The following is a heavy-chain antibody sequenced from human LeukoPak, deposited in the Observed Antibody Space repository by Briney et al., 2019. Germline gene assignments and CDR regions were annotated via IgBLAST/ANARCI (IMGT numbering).Heavy chain of an antibody. J-gene: IGHJ4*02. D-gene: IGHD6-6*01. CDR2: INHSGST. CDR1: GGSFSGYY. CDR3: AREIAARPVYDY. Sequence: PSETLSLTCAVYGGSFSGYYWSWIRQPPGKGLEWIGEINHSGSTNYNPSLKSRVTISVDTSKNQFSLKLSSVTAADTAVYYCAREIAARPVYDYWGQGTLVTVSS. V-gene: IGHV4-34*01.